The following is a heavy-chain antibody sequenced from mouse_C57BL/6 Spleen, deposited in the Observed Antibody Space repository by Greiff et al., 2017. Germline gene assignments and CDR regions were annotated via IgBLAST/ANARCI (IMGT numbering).Heavy chain of an antibody. CDR2: IYPGDGDT. J-gene: IGHJ2*01. CDR1: GYAFSSYW. Sequence: VQLQQSGASVKISCKASGYAFSSYWMNWVKQRPGKGLEWIGQIYPGDGDTNYNGKFKGKATLTADKSSSTASMQRSSLTSEDSAVYFCARPYGNYFDYWGQGTTRTVSS. CDR3: ARPYGNYFDY. D-gene: IGHD2-1*01. V-gene: IGHV1-80*01.